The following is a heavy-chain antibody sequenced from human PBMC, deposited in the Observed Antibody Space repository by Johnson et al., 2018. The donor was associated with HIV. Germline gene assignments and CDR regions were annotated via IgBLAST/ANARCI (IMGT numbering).Heavy chain of an antibody. Sequence: VQLVESGGGVVQPGRSLRLSCAASGFTFSSYAMHWVRQAPGKGLEWVSVIYSGDSTYYADSVKGRFTISRDNSKNTLYLQMNSLRVEDTAVYYCARDPGGGLGAFDIWGQGTIVTVSS. D-gene: IGHD2-8*02. V-gene: IGHV3-66*01. J-gene: IGHJ3*02. CDR3: ARDPGGGLGAFDI. CDR2: IYSGDST. CDR1: GFTFSSYA.